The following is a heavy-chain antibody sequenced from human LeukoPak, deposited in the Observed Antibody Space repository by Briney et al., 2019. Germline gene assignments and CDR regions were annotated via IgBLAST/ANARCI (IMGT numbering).Heavy chain of an antibody. Sequence: PSETLSLTCAVYGGSFSGYYWSWIRQPPGKGLEWIGEINHSGSTNYNPSLKSRVTISVDTSKNQFSLKLSSVTAADTAVYYCARGDYAAAVDAEYFQHWGQGTLVTVSS. D-gene: IGHD6-13*01. J-gene: IGHJ1*01. CDR2: INHSGST. CDR1: GGSFSGYY. V-gene: IGHV4-34*01. CDR3: ARGDYAAAVDAEYFQH.